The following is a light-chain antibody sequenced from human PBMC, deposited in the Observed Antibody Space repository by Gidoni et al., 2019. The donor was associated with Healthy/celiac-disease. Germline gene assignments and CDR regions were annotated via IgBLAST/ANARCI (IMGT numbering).Light chain of an antibody. Sequence: EIVLTQSPGTLSLSPGARATLSCRASQSVSSSYLAWYQQKPGQAPRHLIYGASSSATGIPDRFSGSGSGTDFTLTISRLEPEDFAVYYCQQTLTFXGXTKVEIK. J-gene: IGKJ4*01. CDR3: QQTLT. V-gene: IGKV3-20*01. CDR2: GAS. CDR1: QSVSSSY.